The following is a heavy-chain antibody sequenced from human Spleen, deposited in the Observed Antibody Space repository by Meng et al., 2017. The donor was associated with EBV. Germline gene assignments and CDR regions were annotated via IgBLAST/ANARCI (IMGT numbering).Heavy chain of an antibody. J-gene: IGHJ4*02. CDR1: GYTFSNYA. CDR2: INTNTGSP. CDR3: ARGLDSRGYTAY. V-gene: IGHV7-4-1*02. Sequence: QWQRGQLGSGLKKPGASVKVSCKTSGYTFSNYAIIWVRQAPGQGLQWIGWINTNTGSPAYAQGFTGRFLSSLDTSVSTAYLQINRLKPEDTAVYYCARGLDSRGYTAYWGQGTLVTVSS. D-gene: IGHD5-12*01.